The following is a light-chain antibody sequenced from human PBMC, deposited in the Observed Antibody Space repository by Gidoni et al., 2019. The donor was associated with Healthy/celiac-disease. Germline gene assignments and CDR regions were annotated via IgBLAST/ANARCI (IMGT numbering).Light chain of an antibody. Sequence: EIVFTQSPGTLSLSPGERATLSCRASQSVSSSYLAWYQQKPGQAPRLLIYGASSRATGIPDRFSGSGSGTDFTLTISRLEPEDFAVYYCQQYGSLLTFGGGTKVEIK. CDR2: GAS. CDR1: QSVSSSY. V-gene: IGKV3-20*01. CDR3: QQYGSLLT. J-gene: IGKJ4*01.